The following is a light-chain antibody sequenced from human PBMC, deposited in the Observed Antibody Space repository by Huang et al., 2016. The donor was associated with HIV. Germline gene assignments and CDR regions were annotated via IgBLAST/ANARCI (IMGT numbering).Light chain of an antibody. CDR1: QSVGIY. J-gene: IGKJ3*01. CDR3: QQYERPPDT. V-gene: IGKV3-20*01. CDR2: GAS. Sequence: EIVLTQSPGTLSLSPGERATLSCRASQSVGIYLAWYQQKPGQAPRLLSYGASTRVTGIPDWVSGGGSGTDFTLSISRLEPEDFAVYYCQQYERPPDTFGPGTKVNIK.